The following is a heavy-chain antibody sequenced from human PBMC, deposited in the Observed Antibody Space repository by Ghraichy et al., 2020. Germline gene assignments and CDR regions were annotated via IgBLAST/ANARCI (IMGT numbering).Heavy chain of an antibody. CDR3: AKGIYFDNDY. J-gene: IGHJ4*02. Sequence: GESLNISCAASGFTFSSYAMSWVRQAPGKGLEWVSAISGSGGSTYYADSVKGRFTISRDNSKNTLYLQMNSLRAEDTAVYYCAKGIYFDNDYWGQGTLVTVSS. D-gene: IGHD3-9*01. V-gene: IGHV3-23*01. CDR2: ISGSGGST. CDR1: GFTFSSYA.